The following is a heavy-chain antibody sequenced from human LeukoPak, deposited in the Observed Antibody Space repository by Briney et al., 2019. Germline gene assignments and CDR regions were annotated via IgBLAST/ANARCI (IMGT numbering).Heavy chain of an antibody. V-gene: IGHV3-74*01. Sequence: PAGSLRLSCAASGFTFSDYWMHWIRQAPGKGLVWVSRINTDGSFTRYADSVQRRFTISRDTAKNTLFLQMNSLRAEDTAVYYCAREAKVGGALQYWGQGILVTVSS. CDR1: GFTFSDYW. D-gene: IGHD1-26*01. J-gene: IGHJ4*02. CDR3: AREAKVGGALQY. CDR2: INTDGSFT.